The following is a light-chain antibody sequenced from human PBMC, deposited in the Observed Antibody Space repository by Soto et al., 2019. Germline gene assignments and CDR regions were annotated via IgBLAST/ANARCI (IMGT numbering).Light chain of an antibody. V-gene: IGKV1-5*01. J-gene: IGKJ4*02. CDR2: AAS. CDR3: QQYNSFSKT. CDR1: QSICYW. Sequence: DIQMTQSPSRLSASVGDRVTITCRASQSICYWLAWYQQKPGKAPNLLIYAASTLETGVPSRFSGSGYGTEFTLTIASLQPYYSASYYCQQYNSFSKTFGRGTKVEIK.